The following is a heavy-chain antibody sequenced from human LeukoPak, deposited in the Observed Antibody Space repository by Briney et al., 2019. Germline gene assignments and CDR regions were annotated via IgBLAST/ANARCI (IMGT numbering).Heavy chain of an antibody. V-gene: IGHV3-66*01. CDR1: GFTVSSNY. CDR2: IYSGGST. J-gene: IGHJ4*02. Sequence: GGSLRLSCAASGFTVSSNYMSWVRQAPGKGLEWVSVIYSGGSTYYADSVKGRFTISRDNSKNTLYLQMNSLRAEDTAVYYCAKVGPYNWNGGFDYWGQGTLVTVSS. D-gene: IGHD1-1*01. CDR3: AKVGPYNWNGGFDY.